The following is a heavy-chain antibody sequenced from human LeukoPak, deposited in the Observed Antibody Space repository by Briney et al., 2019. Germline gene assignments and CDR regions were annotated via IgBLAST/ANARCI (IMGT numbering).Heavy chain of an antibody. CDR2: TNHSGST. CDR3: GRRSRSTWNYRRGDY. Sequence: SETLSLTCAVYGGSFSGYYWSWIRQPPGKGLEWIGETNHSGSTNYNPSLKSRVTISVDTSKNQFSLKLTSVTAADTAVYYCGRRSRSTWNYRRGDYWGQGTLVTVSS. CDR1: GGSFSGYY. D-gene: IGHD1-7*01. J-gene: IGHJ4*02. V-gene: IGHV4-34*01.